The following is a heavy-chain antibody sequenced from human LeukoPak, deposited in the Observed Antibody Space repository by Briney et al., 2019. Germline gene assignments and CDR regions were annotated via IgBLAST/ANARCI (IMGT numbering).Heavy chain of an antibody. Sequence: ASVKVSCRASGYIFTAYYMHRVRQAPGQGLEWMGWINPNSGDTKYAQKFQGRVTMTRDTSTSTADLELKSLIYDDTAVYYCARAEAIDYWGQGTLVTVSS. CDR1: GYIFTAYY. CDR2: INPNSGDT. J-gene: IGHJ4*02. V-gene: IGHV1-2*02. CDR3: ARAEAIDY.